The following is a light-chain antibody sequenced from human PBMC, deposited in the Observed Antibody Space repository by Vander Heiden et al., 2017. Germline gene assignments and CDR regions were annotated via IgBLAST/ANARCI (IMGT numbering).Light chain of an antibody. CDR2: GAS. CDR1: ESVSKN. Sequence: ETVMTQSPATLSVSPGQRATLSCRASESVSKNLAWYQHKPGQAPRLLIYGASTRATGIPGRFSGSGSGTEFTLNISSLQSEDFAVYYCQQYNNRSPLSFGGGTKVEIK. J-gene: IGKJ4*01. CDR3: QQYNNRSPLS. V-gene: IGKV3-15*01.